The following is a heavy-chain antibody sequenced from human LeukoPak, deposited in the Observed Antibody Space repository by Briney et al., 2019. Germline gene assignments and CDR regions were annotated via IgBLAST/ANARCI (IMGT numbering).Heavy chain of an antibody. Sequence: SETLSLTCTVSGGSISSYYWSWIRQPPGKGLEWIGYIYYSGSTNYNPPLKSRVTISVDTSKNQFSLKLSSVTAADTAVYYCARGQYYDFWSGYLPWFDPWGQGTLVTVSS. V-gene: IGHV4-59*08. CDR2: IYYSGST. D-gene: IGHD3-3*01. CDR1: GGSISSYY. CDR3: ARGQYYDFWSGYLPWFDP. J-gene: IGHJ5*02.